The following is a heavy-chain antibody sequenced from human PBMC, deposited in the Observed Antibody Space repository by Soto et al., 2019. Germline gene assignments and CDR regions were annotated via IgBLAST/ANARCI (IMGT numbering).Heavy chain of an antibody. CDR3: AHRVLRTVFGLVTTTAIYFDF. CDR2: IYWDEDK. V-gene: IGHV2-5*02. D-gene: IGHD3-3*01. J-gene: IGHJ4*02. CDR1: GFSLTTSGVG. Sequence: QITLNESGPTVVRPTETLTLTCRFSGFSLTTSGVGVGWIRQSPGKAPEWLALIYWDEDKRYSASLKSRLTITKDTSKNQVVLPVSDLDPTDTATYYCAHRVLRTVFGLVTTTAIYFDFWGPGTPVAVSS.